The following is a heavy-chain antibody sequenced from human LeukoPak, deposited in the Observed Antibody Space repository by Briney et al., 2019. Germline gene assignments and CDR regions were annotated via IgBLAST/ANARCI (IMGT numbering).Heavy chain of an antibody. CDR2: ISSNGGST. Sequence: PGGSLRLSCAASGFTFSSYAMHWVRQAPGKGLEYVSAISSNGGSTYYANSVKGRFTISRDNSKNTLYLQMGSLRAEDMAVYYCASSIIYGDAFDIWGQGTMVTVSS. D-gene: IGHD3-9*01. CDR1: GFTFSSYA. CDR3: ASSIIYGDAFDI. J-gene: IGHJ3*02. V-gene: IGHV3-64*01.